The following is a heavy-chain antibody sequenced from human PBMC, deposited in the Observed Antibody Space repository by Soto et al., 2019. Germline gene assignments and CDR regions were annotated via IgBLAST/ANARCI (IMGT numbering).Heavy chain of an antibody. CDR2: IIPILGIV. CDR3: ARDLVAATGENNWFYP. D-gene: IGHD2-15*01. V-gene: IGHV1-69*04. Sequence: VASMKVSCKASGGTFSSYTISWVRQAPGQGLEWMGRIIPILGIVNYAQKFQGRVTSTADKSTSTAYMELSSLRSEDTAVYYCARDLVAATGENNWFYPWGQGTLVTVSS. J-gene: IGHJ5*02. CDR1: GGTFSSYT.